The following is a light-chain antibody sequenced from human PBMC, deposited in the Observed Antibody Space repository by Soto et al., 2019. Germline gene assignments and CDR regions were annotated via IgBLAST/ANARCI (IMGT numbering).Light chain of an antibody. CDR1: SSNIGSNT. Sequence: VLAQPPSASGTPGQRVTISCSGSSSNIGSNTVNWYQQLPGTAPKLLIYSNNQRPSGVPDRFSGSKSGTSASLAISGLQSEDEADYYCAAWDDSLNVHYVFGTGTKVTVL. V-gene: IGLV1-44*01. J-gene: IGLJ1*01. CDR3: AAWDDSLNVHYV. CDR2: SNN.